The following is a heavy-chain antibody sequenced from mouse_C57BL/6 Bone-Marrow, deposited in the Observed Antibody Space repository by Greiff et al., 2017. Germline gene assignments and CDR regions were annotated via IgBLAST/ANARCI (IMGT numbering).Heavy chain of an antibody. J-gene: IGHJ1*03. CDR1: EYEFPSHD. V-gene: IGHV5-2*01. D-gene: IGHD1-1*01. Sequence: EVNVVESGGGLVQPGESLKLSCESNEYEFPSHDMSWVRKTPEKRLELVAAINSDGGSTYYPDTMERRFIISRDNTKKTLYLQMSRLRSEDTALYYGARQFYYYGSSWYFDVWGTGTTVTVSS. CDR2: INSDGGST. CDR3: ARQFYYYGSSWYFDV.